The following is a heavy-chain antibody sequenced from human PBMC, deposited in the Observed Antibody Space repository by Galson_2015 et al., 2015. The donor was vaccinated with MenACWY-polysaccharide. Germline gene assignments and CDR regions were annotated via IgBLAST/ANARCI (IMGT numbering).Heavy chain of an antibody. CDR2: MFHSGGG. J-gene: IGHJ5*02. D-gene: IGHD4-17*01. V-gene: IGHV4-31*11. Sequence: TLSLTCAVSGASISSGSHHCSWFRQHPRRRLESIAYMFHSGGGNYNPSLRSRVTISLDKSRNQFSLNLSSVTAADTAVYFCAGIPATETSFGWFDPWGQGTLVTVSS. CDR3: AGIPATETSFGWFDP. CDR1: GASISSGSHH.